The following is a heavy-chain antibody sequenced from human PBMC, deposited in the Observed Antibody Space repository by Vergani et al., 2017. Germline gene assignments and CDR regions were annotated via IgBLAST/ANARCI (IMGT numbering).Heavy chain of an antibody. CDR3: ARDTGYGDFYYYYGMDV. CDR2: IYTSGST. V-gene: IGHV4-61*02. D-gene: IGHD4-17*01. Sequence: QVQLQESGPGLVKPSQTLSLTCTVSGGSIGSGSYYWSWIRQPAGKGLEWIGRIYTSGSTNYNPSLKSRVTISVDTSKNQFSLKLSSVTAADTAVYYCARDTGYGDFYYYYGMDVWGQGTTVTVSS. J-gene: IGHJ6*02. CDR1: GGSIGSGSYY.